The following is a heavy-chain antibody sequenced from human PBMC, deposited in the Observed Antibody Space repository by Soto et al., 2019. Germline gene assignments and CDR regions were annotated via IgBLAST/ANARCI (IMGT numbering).Heavy chain of an antibody. D-gene: IGHD3-10*01. CDR1: GFSLSTSGVG. V-gene: IGHV2-5*02. CDR2: IYWDDDK. J-gene: IGHJ5*02. Sequence: QITLKESGPTLVKPTQTLTLTCTFSGFSLSTSGVGVGWIRQPPGKALEWLALIYWDDDKRYSPSMKSRLTITKDTPKNPVVLTMTNMDPVDTATYYGAHRRGYGSEPRWWFDPWGQGTLVTVSS. CDR3: AHRRGYGSEPRWWFDP.